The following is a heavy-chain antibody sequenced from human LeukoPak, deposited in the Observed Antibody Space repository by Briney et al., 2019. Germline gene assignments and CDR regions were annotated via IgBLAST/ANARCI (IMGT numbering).Heavy chain of an antibody. CDR3: ARLDPRGPDDY. J-gene: IGHJ4*02. CDR2: IYYTGTT. V-gene: IGHV4-39*01. Sequence: SETLSLTCTVSGSYISSSSYSWGWIRQPPGKGLEWIGNIYYTGTTYSNPTLKSRVTISVDTSKNQFSLKLSSVTAADTAVYYCARLDPRGPDDYWGQGTLVTVSS. D-gene: IGHD2-2*03. CDR1: GSYISSSSYS.